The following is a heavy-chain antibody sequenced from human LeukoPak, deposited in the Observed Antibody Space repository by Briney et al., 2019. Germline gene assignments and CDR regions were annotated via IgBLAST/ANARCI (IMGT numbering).Heavy chain of an antibody. CDR3: ARSSTVTGAGYFGL. Sequence: GGSLRLSCAASGFSFSNYAMSWVRQAPGKGLEWVSRISPSGRITDYAESVKVPFTISRDNSKNTLSLQMNSLSAEDTAVYYCARSSTVTGAGYFGLWGRGTLVTVSS. CDR2: ISPSGRIT. V-gene: IGHV3-23*01. D-gene: IGHD4-17*01. CDR1: GFSFSNYA. J-gene: IGHJ2*01.